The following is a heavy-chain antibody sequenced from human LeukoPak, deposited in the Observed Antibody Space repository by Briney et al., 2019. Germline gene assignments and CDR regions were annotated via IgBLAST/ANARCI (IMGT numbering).Heavy chain of an antibody. D-gene: IGHD3-22*01. CDR3: AKTGKYYYDSSGYPDY. V-gene: IGHV3-23*01. J-gene: IGHJ4*02. Sequence: PGGSLRLSCAASGFTFSSYAMSWVRQAPGKGLEWVSAISGSGGSTYYADSVKGRFTISRDNSKNTLYLQMNSLRAEDTAVYYCAKTGKYYYDSSGYPDYWGQGTLVTVSS. CDR1: GFTFSSYA. CDR2: ISGSGGST.